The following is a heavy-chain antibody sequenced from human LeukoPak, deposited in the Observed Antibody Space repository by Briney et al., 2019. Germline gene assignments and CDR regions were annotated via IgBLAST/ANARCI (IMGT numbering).Heavy chain of an antibody. J-gene: IGHJ4*02. CDR3: ARSYAHDY. CDR2: INHSGST. CDR1: GGSFSGYY. D-gene: IGHD2-2*01. V-gene: IGHV4-34*01. Sequence: SETLSLTCAVYGGSFSGYYWSWIRQPPGKGLEWIGEINHSGSTNYNPSLKSRVTISVDTSKNQFSLKLSSVTAADTAVYYCARSYAHDYWGQGTLVTVSS.